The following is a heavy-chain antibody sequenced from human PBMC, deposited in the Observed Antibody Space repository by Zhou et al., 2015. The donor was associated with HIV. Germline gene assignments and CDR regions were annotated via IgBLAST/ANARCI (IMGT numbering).Heavy chain of an antibody. CDR1: GDTFSSYA. J-gene: IGHJ2*01. Sequence: QVQLVQSGAEVKKPGSSVKVSCKASGDTFSSYAIGWVRRAPGQGLEWMGGIIPIFGAANYAQKFQGRVTIAADDSTRTTYMELSSLTSEDTAVYYCARGSSWDHWYFDLWGRGTLVTVSS. V-gene: IGHV1-69*01. CDR3: ARGSSWDHWYFDL. CDR2: IIPIFGAA. D-gene: IGHD6-13*01.